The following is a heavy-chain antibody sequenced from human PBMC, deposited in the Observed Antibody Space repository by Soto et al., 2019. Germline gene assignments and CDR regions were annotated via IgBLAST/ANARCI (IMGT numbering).Heavy chain of an antibody. Sequence: SETLSLTCTVSGGSISSSSYYWGWIRQPPGKGLEWIGSIYYSGSTYYNPSLKSRVTISVDTSKNQFSLKLSSVTAADTAVYYCARQSSYDHYYYYMDVWGKGTTVTVSS. D-gene: IGHD3-3*01. V-gene: IGHV4-39*01. CDR2: IYYSGST. CDR3: ARQSSYDHYYYYMDV. J-gene: IGHJ6*03. CDR1: GGSISSSSYY.